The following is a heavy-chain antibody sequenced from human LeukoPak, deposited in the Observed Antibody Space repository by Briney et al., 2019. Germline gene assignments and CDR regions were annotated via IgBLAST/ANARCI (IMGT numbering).Heavy chain of an antibody. D-gene: IGHD6-19*01. Sequence: PGGSLRLSCAASGFTVSSNYMSWVRRAPGKGLEWVSVIYSGGSTYYADSVKGRFTISRDNSKNTLYFQMNSLRAEGTAVYYCAIAVADYYYGMDVWGQGTTVTVSS. V-gene: IGHV3-66*01. CDR3: AIAVADYYYGMDV. CDR1: GFTVSSNY. CDR2: IYSGGST. J-gene: IGHJ6*02.